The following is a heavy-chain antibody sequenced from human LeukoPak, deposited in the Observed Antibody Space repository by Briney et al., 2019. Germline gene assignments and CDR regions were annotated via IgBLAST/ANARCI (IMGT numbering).Heavy chain of an antibody. Sequence: HPGGSLRLSCAASGFTFSSYAMHWVRQAPGKGLEWVAVISYDGSNKYYADSVKGRFTISRDNSKNTLYLQMNSLRAEDTAVYYCARDLGWGYYLGSGAFDYWGQGTLVTVSS. J-gene: IGHJ4*02. CDR2: ISYDGSNK. CDR3: ARDLGWGYYLGSGAFDY. D-gene: IGHD3-3*01. V-gene: IGHV3-30*04. CDR1: GFTFSSYA.